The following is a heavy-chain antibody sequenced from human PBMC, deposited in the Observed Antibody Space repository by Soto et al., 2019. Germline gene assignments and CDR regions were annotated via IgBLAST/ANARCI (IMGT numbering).Heavy chain of an antibody. CDR2: MKQDGSEK. D-gene: IGHD6-19*01. Sequence: EVQLVESGGGLVQPGGSLRLSCAASGFTFSSYWMSWVRQAPGKGLEWVANMKQDGSEKYYVDSVKGRFTISRDNAKNSLYLQMNSLRAEDTAVYYCARDCKWSGWYGGGWFDPWGQGTLVTVSS. J-gene: IGHJ5*02. CDR3: ARDCKWSGWYGGGWFDP. V-gene: IGHV3-7*01. CDR1: GFTFSSYW.